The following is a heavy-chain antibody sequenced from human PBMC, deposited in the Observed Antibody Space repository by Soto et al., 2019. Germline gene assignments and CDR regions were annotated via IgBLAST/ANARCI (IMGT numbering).Heavy chain of an antibody. CDR1: GFTFSSYS. Sequence: GGSLRLSCAASGFTFSSYSMNWVRQAPGKGLEWVSYISSSSSTIYYADSVKGRFTISRDNAKNSLYLQMNSLRDEDTAVYYCARTPTSGYSYGPAYYYYGMDVWGQWTTVTVSS. CDR2: ISSSSSTI. J-gene: IGHJ6*02. V-gene: IGHV3-48*02. CDR3: ARTPTSGYSYGPAYYYYGMDV. D-gene: IGHD5-18*01.